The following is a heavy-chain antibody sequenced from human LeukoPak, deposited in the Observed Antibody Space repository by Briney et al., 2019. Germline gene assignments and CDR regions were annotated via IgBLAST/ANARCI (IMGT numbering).Heavy chain of an antibody. CDR2: IYYSGST. V-gene: IGHV4-59*12. CDR3: AREPSGSVAAAGNYYFDY. D-gene: IGHD6-13*01. CDR1: GGSISSYY. J-gene: IGHJ4*02. Sequence: SETLSLTCTVSGGSISSYYWSWIRQPPGKGLEWIGYIYYSGSTNYNPSLKSRVTISVDTSKNQFSLKLSSVTAADTAVYYCAREPSGSVAAAGNYYFDYWGQGTLVTVSS.